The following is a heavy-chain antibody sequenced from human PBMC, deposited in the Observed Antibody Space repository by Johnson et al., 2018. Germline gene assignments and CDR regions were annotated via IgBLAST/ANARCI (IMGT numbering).Heavy chain of an antibody. Sequence: VQLVESGGGVVQPGRSLRLSCAASGFTFSSYGMHWVRQAPGKGLEWVSTMSGSGGSTYYADSVKGRFIISRDNAKNSLYLQMNSLRAEDTAVYYCAIDTITIFGNAFDSWGQGTMVTVSS. CDR2: MSGSGGST. CDR1: GFTFSSYG. D-gene: IGHD3-3*01. J-gene: IGHJ3*02. CDR3: AIDTITIFGNAFDS. V-gene: IGHV3-21*01.